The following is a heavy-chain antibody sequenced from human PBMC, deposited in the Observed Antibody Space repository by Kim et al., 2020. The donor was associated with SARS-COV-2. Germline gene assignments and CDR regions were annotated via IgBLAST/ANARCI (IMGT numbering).Heavy chain of an antibody. Sequence: DGDSTTYADSVKGRFTISRDNAKNTVYLQMNSLRAEDTAVYYCARTNYFDYWGQGTLVTVSS. CDR2: DGDST. CDR3: ARTNYFDY. J-gene: IGHJ4*02. V-gene: IGHV3-74*01.